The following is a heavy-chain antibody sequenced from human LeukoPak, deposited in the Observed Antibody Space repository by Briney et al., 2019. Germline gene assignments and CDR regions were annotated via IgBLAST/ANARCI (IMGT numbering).Heavy chain of an antibody. D-gene: IGHD2-2*01. V-gene: IGHV4-34*01. Sequence: PGGSLRLSCAASGFTFSTFRMNWVRQPPGKGLEWIGEINHSGSTNYNPSLKSRVTISVDTSKNQSSLKLSSVTAADTAVYYCARNGHRYCSSTSCYSTRYTSRYYYYYMDVWGKGTTVTVSS. J-gene: IGHJ6*03. CDR2: INHSGST. CDR3: ARNGHRYCSSTSCYSTRYTSRYYYYYMDV. CDR1: GFTFSTFR.